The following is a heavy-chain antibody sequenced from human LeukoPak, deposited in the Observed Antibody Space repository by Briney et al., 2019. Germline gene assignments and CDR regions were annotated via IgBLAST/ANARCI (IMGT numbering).Heavy chain of an antibody. D-gene: IGHD2-2*01. CDR3: ARVSSSNKRYYYYYMDV. CDR1: GFTFSSYA. J-gene: IGHJ6*03. V-gene: IGHV3-23*01. Sequence: PGGSLRLSCAASGFTFSSYAMSWVRQAPGKGLEWVSAISGSGGSTYYADSVKGRFTISRDNSKNTLYLQMNSLRAEDTAVYYCARVSSSNKRYYYYYMDVWGKGTTVTVSS. CDR2: ISGSGGST.